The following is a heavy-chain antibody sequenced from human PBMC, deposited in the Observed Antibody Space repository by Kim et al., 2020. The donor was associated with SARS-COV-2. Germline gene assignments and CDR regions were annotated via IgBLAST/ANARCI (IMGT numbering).Heavy chain of an antibody. Sequence: TGYAQKFQGRFTMTRNTSISTAYVELTRLRSDDTAVYYCARGRQWLVAFDIWGQGTMVTVSS. D-gene: IGHD6-19*01. J-gene: IGHJ3*02. V-gene: IGHV1-8*01. CDR2: T. CDR3: ARGRQWLVAFDI.